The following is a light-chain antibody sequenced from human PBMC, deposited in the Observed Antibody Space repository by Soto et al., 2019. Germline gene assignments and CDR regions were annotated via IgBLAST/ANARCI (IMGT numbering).Light chain of an antibody. Sequence: EIVLTQSPGTLSLSPGERATLACRSSQSVSSSYLAWYQQKPVQAPRLLIYDVSSRATGIPDRFSGSGSGTDFTLTISRLEPEDFAVYYCQQYGSSPTFGKGTKVEIK. V-gene: IGKV3-20*01. CDR2: DVS. J-gene: IGKJ1*01. CDR1: QSVSSSY. CDR3: QQYGSSPT.